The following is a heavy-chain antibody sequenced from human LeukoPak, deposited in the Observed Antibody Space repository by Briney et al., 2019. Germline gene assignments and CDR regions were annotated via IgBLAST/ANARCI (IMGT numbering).Heavy chain of an antibody. V-gene: IGHV3-23*01. D-gene: IGHD5-18*01. CDR2: ISGGGGST. CDR1: GFTFSGYA. J-gene: IGHJ4*02. CDR3: AKAEAGYSYGFDY. Sequence: GGSLRLSCAASGFTFSGYAMSWVRQAPGKGLEWVSVISGGGGSTYYADSVKGRFTISRDNSKNTLYLQMNSLRAEDTAVYYCAKAEAGYSYGFDYWGQGTLVTVSS.